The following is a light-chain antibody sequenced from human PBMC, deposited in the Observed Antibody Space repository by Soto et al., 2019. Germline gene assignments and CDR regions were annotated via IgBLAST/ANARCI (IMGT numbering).Light chain of an antibody. V-gene: IGLV2-14*03. Sequence: QSVLTQPASVSGSPRQSITISCSGTNSDVGGHNYVSWYQQHPDKVPRLIIYDVSNRPSGVSDRFSGSKSGNTASLTISGLQAEDEADYYCSSYTSSSTYVFGTGTKLTVL. J-gene: IGLJ1*01. CDR1: NSDVGGHNY. CDR2: DVS. CDR3: SSYTSSSTYV.